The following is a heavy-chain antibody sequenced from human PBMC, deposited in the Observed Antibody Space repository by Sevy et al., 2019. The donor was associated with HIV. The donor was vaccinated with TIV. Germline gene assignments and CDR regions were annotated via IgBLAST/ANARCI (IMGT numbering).Heavy chain of an antibody. Sequence: GGSLRLSCAASGFTFSSYSMNWVRQAPGKGLEWVSYISSGSSTIYYADSVKGRFTISRDNAKNSLYLQMNSLRDEDTAVYYCARDGGGCSGGSCYSGNHFDYWGQGTLVTVSS. CDR2: ISSGSSTI. CDR1: GFTFSSYS. D-gene: IGHD2-15*01. J-gene: IGHJ4*02. V-gene: IGHV3-48*02. CDR3: ARDGGGCSGGSCYSGNHFDY.